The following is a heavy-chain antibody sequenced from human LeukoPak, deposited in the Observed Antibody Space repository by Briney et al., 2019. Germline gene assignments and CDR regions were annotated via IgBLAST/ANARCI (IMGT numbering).Heavy chain of an antibody. D-gene: IGHD3-3*01. CDR2: ISYDGSNK. CDR3: ASPGFTIFGVAPPPFDY. Sequence: PGGSLRLSCAASGFTFSSYAMHWVRQAPGKGLEWVAVISYDGSNKYYADSVKGRFTISRDNSKNTLYLQMNSLRAEDTAVYYCASPGFTIFGVAPPPFDYWGQGTLVTVSS. J-gene: IGHJ4*02. CDR1: GFTFSSYA. V-gene: IGHV3-30*04.